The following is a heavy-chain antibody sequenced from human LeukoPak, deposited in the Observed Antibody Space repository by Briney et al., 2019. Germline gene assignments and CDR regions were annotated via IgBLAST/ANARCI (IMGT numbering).Heavy chain of an antibody. D-gene: IGHD3-10*01. J-gene: IGHJ4*02. CDR3: AKDRSMVRGVIHTH. CDR2: IYSGGST. Sequence: GGSLRLSCAASGFTVSSNYMSWVRQAPGKGLEWVSVIYSGGSTYYADSVKGRFTISRDNSKNTLYLQMNSLRAEDTAVYYCAKDRSMVRGVIHTHWGQGTLVTVSS. CDR1: GFTVSSNY. V-gene: IGHV3-53*01.